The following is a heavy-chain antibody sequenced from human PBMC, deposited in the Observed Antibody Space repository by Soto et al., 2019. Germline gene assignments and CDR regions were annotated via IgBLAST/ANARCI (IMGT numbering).Heavy chain of an antibody. CDR2: ISAYNGNT. CDR1: GYTFTSYG. CDR3: ARQPGYGDPLGGAFNI. J-gene: IGHJ3*02. Sequence: ASVKVSCKASGYTFTSYGISWVRQAPGQGLEWMGWISAYNGNTNYAQKLQGRVTMTTDTSTSTAYMELRSLRSDDTAVYYCARQPGYGDPLGGAFNIWGQGTMVTVSS. V-gene: IGHV1-18*01. D-gene: IGHD4-17*01.